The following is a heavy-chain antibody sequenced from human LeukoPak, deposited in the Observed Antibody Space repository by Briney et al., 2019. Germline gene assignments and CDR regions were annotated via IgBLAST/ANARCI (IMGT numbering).Heavy chain of an antibody. Sequence: SETLPLTCTVSGGSISSYHWSWIRQPPGKGLEWIGYIYYSGSTNYNPSLKSRVTISVDTSKNQFSLMLSSVTAADTAVYYCARVDRGSYYDYWGQGTLVTVSS. CDR1: GGSISSYH. J-gene: IGHJ4*02. CDR2: IYYSGST. V-gene: IGHV4-59*01. D-gene: IGHD3-16*01. CDR3: ARVDRGSYYDY.